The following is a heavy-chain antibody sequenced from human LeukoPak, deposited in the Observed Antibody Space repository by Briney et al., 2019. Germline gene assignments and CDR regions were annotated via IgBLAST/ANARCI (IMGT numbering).Heavy chain of an antibody. CDR2: ISSSSSYI. CDR3: ARSFSSYFDY. D-gene: IGHD3-3*02. J-gene: IGHJ4*02. CDR1: GFTFSSYS. V-gene: IGHV3-21*01. Sequence: PGGPLRLSCAASGFTFSSYSMNWVRQAPGKGLEWVSSISSSSSYIYYADSVKGRFTISRDNAMNSLYLQMNSLRAEDTAVYYCARSFSSYFDYWGQGTLVTVSS.